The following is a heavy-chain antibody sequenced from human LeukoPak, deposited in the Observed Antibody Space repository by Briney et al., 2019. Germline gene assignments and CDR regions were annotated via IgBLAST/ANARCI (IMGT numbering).Heavy chain of an antibody. V-gene: IGHV1-18*01. CDR2: ISAYNGNT. J-gene: IGHJ4*02. CDR3: ARDDRGRYSSSWFPFDY. D-gene: IGHD6-13*01. Sequence: ASVKVSCKASGYTFTSYGISWVRQAPGQGLEWMGWISAYNGNTNHAQKLQGRVTMTTDTSTSTAYMELRSLRSDDTAVYYCARDDRGRYSSSWFPFDYWGQGTLVTVSS. CDR1: GYTFTSYG.